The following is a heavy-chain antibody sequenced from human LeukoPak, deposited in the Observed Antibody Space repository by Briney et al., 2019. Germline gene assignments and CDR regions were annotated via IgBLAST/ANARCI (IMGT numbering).Heavy chain of an antibody. J-gene: IGHJ4*02. CDR2: IYTSGST. CDR3: ARVASPPSPVGWVFDY. V-gene: IGHV4-4*07. CDR1: GGSISNYY. D-gene: IGHD6-19*01. Sequence: PSETLSLTCTVSGGSISNYYWSWIRQPAGKGLEWIGRIYTSGSTNYNPSLRSRVTMSVDTSKNQFSLKLTSVTAADTAVYYCARVASPPSPVGWVFDYWGQGTLVTVSS.